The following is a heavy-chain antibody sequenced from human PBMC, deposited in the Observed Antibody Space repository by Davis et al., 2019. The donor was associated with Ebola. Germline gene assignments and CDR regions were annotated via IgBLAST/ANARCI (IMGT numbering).Heavy chain of an antibody. CDR3: ARAARGYDFWSGPPGYMDV. J-gene: IGHJ6*03. CDR2: IIPIFGTA. V-gene: IGHV1-69*13. Sequence: SVKVSCKASGGTFSSYAISWVRQAPGQGLEWMGGIIPIFGTANYAQKFQGRVTITADESTSTAYMELSSLRSEDTAVYYCARAARGYDFWSGPPGYMDVWGKGTTVTVSS. D-gene: IGHD3-3*01. CDR1: GGTFSSYA.